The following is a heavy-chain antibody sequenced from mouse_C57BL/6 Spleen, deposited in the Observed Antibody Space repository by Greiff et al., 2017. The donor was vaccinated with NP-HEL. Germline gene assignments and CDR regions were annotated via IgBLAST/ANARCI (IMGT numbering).Heavy chain of an antibody. CDR1: GYTFTSYW. V-gene: IGHV1-55*01. Sequence: QVQLQQPGAELVKPGASVKMSCKASGYTFTSYWITWVKQRPGQGLEWIGDIYPGSGSTNYNEKFKSKATLTVDTSSSTAYMQLSSLTSEDSAVYYCARSYYGSSLLDYWGQGTTLTVSS. CDR3: ARSYYGSSLLDY. D-gene: IGHD1-1*01. CDR2: IYPGSGST. J-gene: IGHJ2*01.